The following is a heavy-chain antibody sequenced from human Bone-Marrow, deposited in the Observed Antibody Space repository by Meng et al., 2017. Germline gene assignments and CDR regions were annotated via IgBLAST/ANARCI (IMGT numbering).Heavy chain of an antibody. CDR1: GWSFSGYY. D-gene: IGHD3-22*01. J-gene: IGHJ4*02. CDR2: INHSGST. V-gene: IGHV4-34*01. CDR3: AREDRYYYDSRVDY. Sequence: QGQRRQRGAGLLKPAECLSLTCAVYGWSFSGYYWSWIRQPPGKGLEWIGEINHSGSTNYNPSLKSRVTISVDTSKNQFSLKLSSVTAADTAVYYCAREDRYYYDSRVDYWGQGTLVTVSS.